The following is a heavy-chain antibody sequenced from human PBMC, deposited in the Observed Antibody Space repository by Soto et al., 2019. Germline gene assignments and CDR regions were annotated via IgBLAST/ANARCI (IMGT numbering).Heavy chain of an antibody. CDR1: GFTFSSYS. V-gene: IGHV3-21*01. CDR2: ISSSSTYI. D-gene: IGHD3-9*01. Sequence: PGGSLRLSCAASGFTFSSYSMNWVRQAPGKGLEWISTISSSSTYIYYADSVKGRFTISRDNAKNSLYLQMNSLRAEDTAVYYCASWSLGYFDWLPIDYWGQGTLVTVSS. J-gene: IGHJ4*02. CDR3: ASWSLGYFDWLPIDY.